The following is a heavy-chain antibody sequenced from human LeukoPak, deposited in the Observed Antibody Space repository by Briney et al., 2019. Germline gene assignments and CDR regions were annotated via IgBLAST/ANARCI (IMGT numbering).Heavy chain of an antibody. V-gene: IGHV3-74*01. CDR2: IKSDGST. D-gene: IGHD3-22*01. J-gene: IGHJ1*01. CDR1: GFTFSSYW. CDR3: ARAPSEIGGYYPEYFRH. Sequence: GGSLRLSCAAPGFTFSSYWMHWVRQAPGKGLVWVSRIKSDGSTNYADSVKGRFTISRDNAKNTLSLQMNSLRAEDTGVYYCARAPSEIGGYYPEYFRHWGQGTLVTASS.